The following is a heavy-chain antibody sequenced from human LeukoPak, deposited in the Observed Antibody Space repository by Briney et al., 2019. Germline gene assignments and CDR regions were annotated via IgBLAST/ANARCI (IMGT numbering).Heavy chain of an antibody. V-gene: IGHV1-18*01. CDR2: ISAYNGDT. Sequence: ASVKVSCKASGYTFTNYGINWVRQAPGQGLEWMGWISAYNGDTNYAQKLQGRVTMTTDTSTSTAYMDLRSLRSDDTAVYYCARIQAHPGITLAGPNFDYWGQGTLVTVSS. CDR1: GYTFTNYG. CDR3: ARIQAHPGITLAGPNFDY. J-gene: IGHJ4*02. D-gene: IGHD6-19*01.